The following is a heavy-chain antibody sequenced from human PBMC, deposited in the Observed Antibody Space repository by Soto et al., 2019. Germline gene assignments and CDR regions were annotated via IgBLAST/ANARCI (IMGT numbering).Heavy chain of an antibody. V-gene: IGHV3-23*01. J-gene: IGHJ4*02. CDR2: RGGGDTT. D-gene: IGHD2-8*01. Sequence: EVQLLESGGGLVQPGGSLRLTCAASGFTFSSYGVSWIRLSPGKGLEWVSVRGGGDTTYYTPSVKGRFTISRDDFRNTLYLQMNSLRTEDTAIYYCAKLRDFVVLPAGILDYWGPGTLVTVSS. CDR3: AKLRDFVVLPAGILDY. CDR1: GFTFSSYG.